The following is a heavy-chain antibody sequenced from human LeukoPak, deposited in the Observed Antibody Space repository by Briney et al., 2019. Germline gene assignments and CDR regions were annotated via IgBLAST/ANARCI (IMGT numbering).Heavy chain of an antibody. Sequence: PSEILSLTCTVSGGSISSSSYYWGWIRQPPGKGLEWIGSIYYSGSTYYNPSLKSRVTISVDTSKNQFSLKLSSVTAADTAVYYCARRGDYSNYQALDYWGQGTLVTVSS. CDR2: IYYSGST. CDR3: ARRGDYSNYQALDY. D-gene: IGHD4-11*01. V-gene: IGHV4-39*01. J-gene: IGHJ4*02. CDR1: GGSISSSSYY.